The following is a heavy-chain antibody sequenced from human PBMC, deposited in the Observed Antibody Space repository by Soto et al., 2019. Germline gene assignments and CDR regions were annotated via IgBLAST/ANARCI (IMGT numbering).Heavy chain of an antibody. CDR1: GYTFTSYG. CDR2: ISAYNGNT. D-gene: IGHD4-17*01. Sequence: ASVTVCCKASGYTFTSYGISWVRQAPGQGLEWMGWISAYNGNTNYAQKLQGRVTMTTDTSTSTAYMELRSLRSDDTAVYYCVLGYGDSGWFDPWGQGTLVTVSS. CDR3: VLGYGDSGWFDP. V-gene: IGHV1-18*01. J-gene: IGHJ5*02.